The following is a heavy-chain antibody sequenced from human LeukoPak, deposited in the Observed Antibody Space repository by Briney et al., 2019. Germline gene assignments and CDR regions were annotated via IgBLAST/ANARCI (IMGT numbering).Heavy chain of an antibody. CDR2: IYYSGST. CDR1: GGSISSSNW. V-gene: IGHV4-31*11. J-gene: IGHJ4*02. CDR3: AGSRDGYNLAFDY. Sequence: SETLSLTCAVSGGSISSSNWWSWVRQHPGKGLEWIGYIYYSGSTYYNPSLKSRVTISVDTSKNQFSLKLSSVTAADTAVYYCAGSRDGYNLAFDYWGQGTLVTVSS. D-gene: IGHD5-24*01.